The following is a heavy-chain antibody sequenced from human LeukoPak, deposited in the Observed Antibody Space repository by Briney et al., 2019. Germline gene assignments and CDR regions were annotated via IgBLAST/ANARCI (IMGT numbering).Heavy chain of an antibody. CDR2: INAGNGNT. CDR3: ARRLLSMSGGAFDI. D-gene: IGHD2-21*02. Sequence: WASVKVSCKASGYTFTSYAMHWVHQAPGQRLEWMGRINAGNGNTKYSQKFQGRVTITRDTSASTAYMELSSLRSEDTAVYYCARRLLSMSGGAFDIWGQGTMVTVSS. CDR1: GYTFTSYA. J-gene: IGHJ3*02. V-gene: IGHV1-3*01.